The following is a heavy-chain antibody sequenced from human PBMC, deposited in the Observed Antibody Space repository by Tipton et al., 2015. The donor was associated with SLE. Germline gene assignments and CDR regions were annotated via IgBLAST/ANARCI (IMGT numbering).Heavy chain of an antibody. CDR1: GGSFSGYY. CDR2: INHSGST. J-gene: IGHJ1*01. V-gene: IGHV4-34*01. Sequence: TLSLTCAVYGGSFSGYYWSWIRQPPGKGLEWIGEINHSGSTNYNPSLKSRVTISVDTSKNQFSLKLSSVTAADTAVYYCARGGYCSGGSCYFAEYFQHWGQGTLATVSS. D-gene: IGHD2-15*01. CDR3: ARGGYCSGGSCYFAEYFQH.